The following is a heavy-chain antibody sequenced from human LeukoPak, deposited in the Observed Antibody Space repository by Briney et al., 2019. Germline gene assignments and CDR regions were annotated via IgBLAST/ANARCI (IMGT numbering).Heavy chain of an antibody. Sequence: SETLSLTCSVSGGSISGHYWTWIRQPPGKGLEWIGQIHYTGKPDYNPSLKSRITISVDTSKNQVSLQVSSVTAADSAIYYCARFGVDYDMDVWGHGATVTVFS. CDR1: GGSISGHY. CDR2: IHYTGKP. CDR3: ARFGVDYDMDV. J-gene: IGHJ6*02. D-gene: IGHD3-16*01. V-gene: IGHV4-59*11.